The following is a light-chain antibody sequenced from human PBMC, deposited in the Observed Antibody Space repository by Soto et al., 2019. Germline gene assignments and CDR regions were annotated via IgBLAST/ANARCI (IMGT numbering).Light chain of an antibody. V-gene: IGKV3-11*01. CDR3: QQRSNWPLT. CDR2: DAS. CDR1: QSVSSY. Sequence: EIVLTQSPATLSLSPGERATLSCRASQSVSSYLAWYQQKPGQAPRLLIYDASNGATGVPARFSGSASGTDFHLTISSLEPEDFAVYYCQQRSNWPLTFGGGTKVEIK. J-gene: IGKJ4*01.